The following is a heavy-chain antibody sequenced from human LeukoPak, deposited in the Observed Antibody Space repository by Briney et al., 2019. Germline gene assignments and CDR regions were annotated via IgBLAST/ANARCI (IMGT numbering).Heavy chain of an antibody. CDR2: IYHSGST. J-gene: IGHJ5*02. Sequence: SETLSLTCTVSGGSISSYYWSWIRQPPGKGLEWIGYIYHSGSTYYNPSLKSRVTISVDRSKNQFSLKLSSVTAADTAVYCCALLWFGEFDPWGQGTLVTVSS. CDR3: ALLWFGEFDP. D-gene: IGHD3-10*01. V-gene: IGHV4-59*04. CDR1: GGSISSYY.